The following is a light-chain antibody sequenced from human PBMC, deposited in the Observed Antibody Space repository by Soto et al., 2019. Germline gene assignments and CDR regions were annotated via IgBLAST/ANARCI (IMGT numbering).Light chain of an antibody. CDR1: QSISSW. CDR3: QQYRIFSLT. CDR2: KAS. Sequence: DIQMTQSPSTLSASVGDRVTITCRASQSISSWLAWYQQKPGKAPKLLIQKASILESGVPSRFSGSGSGTEFTRTISSLQPDDFATYYCQQYRIFSLTFGGGTRVDIK. V-gene: IGKV1-5*03. J-gene: IGKJ4*01.